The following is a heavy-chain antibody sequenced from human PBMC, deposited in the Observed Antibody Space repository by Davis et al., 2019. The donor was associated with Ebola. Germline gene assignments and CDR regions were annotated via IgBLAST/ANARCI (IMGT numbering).Heavy chain of an antibody. Sequence: SVKVSCKASGGTFSSYAISWVRQAPGQGLEWMGGIIPIFGTANYAQKLQGRVTITRDTSASTAYMELTSLRSEDTAVFFCARGKTVAGTRGLSWFDPWGPGTLVTVSS. CDR3: ARGKTVAGTRGLSWFDP. CDR1: GGTFSSYA. V-gene: IGHV1-69*05. J-gene: IGHJ5*02. D-gene: IGHD6-19*01. CDR2: IIPIFGTA.